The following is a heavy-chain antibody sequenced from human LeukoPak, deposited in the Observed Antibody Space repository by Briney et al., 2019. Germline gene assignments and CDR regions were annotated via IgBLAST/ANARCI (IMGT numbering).Heavy chain of an antibody. CDR1: GFTVSSNE. D-gene: IGHD3-3*01. CDR2: ISGSGGST. Sequence: GGSLRLSCAASGFTVSSNEMSWVRQAPGKGLEWVSAISGSGGSTYYADSVKGRFTISRDNSKNTLYLQMNSLRAEDTAVYYCASHRYYDFWSGPQGAFDIWGQGTMVTVSS. J-gene: IGHJ3*02. V-gene: IGHV3-23*01. CDR3: ASHRYYDFWSGPQGAFDI.